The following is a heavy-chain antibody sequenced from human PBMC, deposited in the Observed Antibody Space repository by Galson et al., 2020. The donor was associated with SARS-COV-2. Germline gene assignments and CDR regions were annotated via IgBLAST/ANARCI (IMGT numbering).Heavy chain of an antibody. J-gene: IGHJ3*02. CDR2: IYHSGGT. D-gene: IGHD4-17*01. V-gene: IGHV4-30-2*01. CDR3: ARLHYSEYAPEAFDI. CDR1: GASISSGSSS. Sequence: SETLSLTCAVSGASISSGSSSWHWFRPPPGQGLVWPAYIYHSGGTYYYPYLKSPITISVDRSKIQFSLRLSSMTAADTAVYYCARLHYSEYAPEAFDIWPPGTRVTLAS.